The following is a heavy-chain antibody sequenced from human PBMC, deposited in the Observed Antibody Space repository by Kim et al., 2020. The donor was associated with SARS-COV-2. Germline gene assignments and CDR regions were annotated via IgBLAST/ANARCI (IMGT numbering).Heavy chain of an antibody. CDR3: ARDLHSSWCIDH. D-gene: IGHD6-13*01. Sequence: ASVKVSCKPSGYAFITSHIHWVRQAPGQGLEWMGIFTPNSGYTAYAQKFQGRVTMAGDTSTSTAYMELSSLRSEDTAVYYCARDLHSSWCIDHWGQGTLVTVSS. CDR1: GYAFITSH. CDR2: FTPNSGYT. J-gene: IGHJ4*02. V-gene: IGHV1-46*01.